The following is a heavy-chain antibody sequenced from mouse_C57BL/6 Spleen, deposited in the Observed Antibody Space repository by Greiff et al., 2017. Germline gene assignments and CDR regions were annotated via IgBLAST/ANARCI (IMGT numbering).Heavy chain of an antibody. CDR2: IRLKSDNYAT. CDR3: TGSKLGYFDY. V-gene: IGHV6-3*01. CDR1: GFTFSNYW. J-gene: IGHJ2*01. Sequence: EVKLEESGGGLVQPGGSMKLSCVASGFTFSNYWMNWVRQSPEKGLEWVAQIRLKSDNYATHYAESVKGRFTISRDDSKSSVYLQMNHLRAEDTGIYYCTGSKLGYFDYWGQGTTLTVSS. D-gene: IGHD4-1*01.